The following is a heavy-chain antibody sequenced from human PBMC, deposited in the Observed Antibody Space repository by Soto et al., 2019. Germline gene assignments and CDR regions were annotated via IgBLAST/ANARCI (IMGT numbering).Heavy chain of an antibody. J-gene: IGHJ4*02. Sequence: GASVKVSCATSGFTFSDHAMHWVRQAPGEGLEWVSGVRGDFVTTPYADSVKGRFTISRDNSKNTLYLQMNSLRAEDTAIYYCVKEGKMGVEGFDFWGQGTLVTVSS. CDR1: GFTFSDHA. CDR3: VKEGKMGVEGFDF. D-gene: IGHD1-26*01. V-gene: IGHV3-23*01. CDR2: VRGDFVTT.